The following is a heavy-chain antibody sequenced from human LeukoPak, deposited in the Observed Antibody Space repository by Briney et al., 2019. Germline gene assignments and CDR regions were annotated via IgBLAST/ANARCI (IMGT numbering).Heavy chain of an antibody. D-gene: IGHD1-26*01. CDR1: GFTFSSYS. CDR3: ARLGVGATRDAFDI. Sequence: GGSLRVSCAASGFTFSSYSMNWVRQAPGEGLEWVSSISSSSYIYYADSVKGRFTISRDNAKNSLYLQMNSLRAEDTALYYCARLGVGATRDAFDIWGQGTMVTVSS. J-gene: IGHJ3*02. CDR2: ISSSSYI. V-gene: IGHV3-21*04.